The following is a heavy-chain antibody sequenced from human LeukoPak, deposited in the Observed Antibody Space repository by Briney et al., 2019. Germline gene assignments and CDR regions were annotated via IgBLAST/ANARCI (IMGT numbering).Heavy chain of an antibody. CDR2: IYDSGST. V-gene: IGHV4-39*07. J-gene: IGHJ3*02. CDR3: ARGRRSYCSSTSCLKRGAFDI. CDR1: GGSIRSSYYY. Sequence: SETLSLTCPVSGGSIRSSYYYWGWIRQPPGKGLEWIGSIYDSGSTYYNPSLKSRVTISVDTSKNQFSLKLSSVTAADTAVYYCARGRRSYCSSTSCLKRGAFDIWGQGTMVTVSS. D-gene: IGHD2-2*01.